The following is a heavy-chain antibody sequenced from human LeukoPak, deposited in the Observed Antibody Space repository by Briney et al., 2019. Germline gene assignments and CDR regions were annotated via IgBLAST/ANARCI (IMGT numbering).Heavy chain of an antibody. J-gene: IGHJ5*02. CDR3: ARGATGFPDWFDP. CDR2: TYYRSKWYN. CDR1: AA. Sequence: AAWNWXXXSPSRGLEWLGRTYYRSKWYNDYAVSVKSRITINPDTSKNQFSLQLNSVTPEDTAVYYCARGATGFPDWFDPWGQGTLVTVSS. V-gene: IGHV6-1*01. D-gene: IGHD1-14*01.